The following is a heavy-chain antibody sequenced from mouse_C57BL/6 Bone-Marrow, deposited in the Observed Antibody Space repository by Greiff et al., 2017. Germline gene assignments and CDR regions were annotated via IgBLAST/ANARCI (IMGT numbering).Heavy chain of an antibody. J-gene: IGHJ4*01. Sequence: VQLQQPGAELVMPGASVKLSCKASGYTFTSYWMHWVKQRPGQGLEWIGEIDPSDSYTNSNQKFKGKSTLTVDKSSSTAYMQLSSLTSEDSAVYYCARDSFYAMDYWGQGTSVTVSS. D-gene: IGHD3-2*01. CDR2: IDPSDSYT. CDR3: ARDSFYAMDY. V-gene: IGHV1-69*01. CDR1: GYTFTSYW.